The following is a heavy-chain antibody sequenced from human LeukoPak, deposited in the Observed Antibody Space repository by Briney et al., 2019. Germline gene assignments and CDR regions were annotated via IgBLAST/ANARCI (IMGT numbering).Heavy chain of an antibody. CDR2: ISSNGGST. CDR1: GFTFSSYA. D-gene: IGHD3-3*01. Sequence: PGGSLRLSCAASGFTFSSYAMYWVRQAPGKGLEYVSAISSNGGSTYYANSVKGRFTISRDNSKNTLYLQMGSLRAEDMAVYYCARSPYYDFWSVFDYWGQGTLVIVSS. V-gene: IGHV3-64*01. CDR3: ARSPYYDFWSVFDY. J-gene: IGHJ4*02.